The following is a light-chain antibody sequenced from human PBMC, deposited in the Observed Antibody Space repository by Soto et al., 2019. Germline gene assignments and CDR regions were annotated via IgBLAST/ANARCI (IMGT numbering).Light chain of an antibody. CDR1: ENVRGSY. CDR2: AAS. J-gene: IGKJ1*01. Sequence: CLSQGARAPLSCRASENVRGSYRSWYQQRPGLAPRLLIFAASSRATGIPERFSGSGSGKEFSVIGSRLGPEDFTAHSFHHGERLGEGTKVDI. V-gene: IGKV3-20*01. CDR3: HHGER.